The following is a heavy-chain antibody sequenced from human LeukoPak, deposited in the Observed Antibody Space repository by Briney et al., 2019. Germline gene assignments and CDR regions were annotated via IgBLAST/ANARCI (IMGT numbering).Heavy chain of an antibody. J-gene: IGHJ3*01. D-gene: IGHD2-2*01. CDR3: AKDTGSTVAFDL. CDR1: GFTFVKYA. CDR2: VGGNGDTT. Sequence: PGGSLRLSCAASGFTFVKYAMSWVRQAPGKGLEWVSAVGGNGDTTYYADSVKGRFSVSRDTSKNRLYLQMSSLRAEDTAVYYCAKDTGSTVAFDLWGQGTMVTVSS. V-gene: IGHV3-23*01.